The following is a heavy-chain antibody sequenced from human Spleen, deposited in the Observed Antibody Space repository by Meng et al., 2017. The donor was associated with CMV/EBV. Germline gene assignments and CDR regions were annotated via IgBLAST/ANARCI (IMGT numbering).Heavy chain of an antibody. Sequence: SETLSLTCIVFGDSIRSSSYYWGWIRQPPGKGLEWIGSIYYSGSTYYNPSLKSRVTISVDMSKSHFSLKLSSVTAADTAVYYCAIRTGRFLEWLILGGRIGPRNWFDPWGQGTLVTVSS. CDR3: AIRTGRFLEWLILGGRIGPRNWFDP. J-gene: IGHJ5*02. V-gene: IGHV4-39*02. D-gene: IGHD3-3*01. CDR1: GDSIRSSSYY. CDR2: IYYSGST.